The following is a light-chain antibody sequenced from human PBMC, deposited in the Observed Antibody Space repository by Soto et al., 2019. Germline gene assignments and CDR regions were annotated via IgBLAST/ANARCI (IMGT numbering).Light chain of an antibody. CDR2: SAS. CDR3: QQTRSFPLT. V-gene: IGKV1-12*01. J-gene: IGKJ4*01. CDR1: QAITSR. Sequence: DIHVTQSPSSVSASVGDRVTITCRASQAITSRLAWYQQKPGRAPKLLIYSASSLQSGAPSRFTGSGSGTDFTLTITSLQPDDAAVYYCQQTRSFPLTFGGGTKVDIK.